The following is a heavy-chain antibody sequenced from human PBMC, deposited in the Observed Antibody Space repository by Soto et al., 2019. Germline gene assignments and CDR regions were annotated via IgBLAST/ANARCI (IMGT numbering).Heavy chain of an antibody. D-gene: IGHD1-7*01. CDR2: IIPIFGTA. CDR3: ARDKYNWNSYYYYGMDV. V-gene: IGHV1-69*12. CDR1: GGTFSSYA. J-gene: IGHJ6*02. Sequence: QVQLVQSGAEVKKPGFSVKVSCKASGGTFSSYAISWVRQAPGQGLEWMGGIIPIFGTANYAQKFQGRVTITADESTSTAYMELSSLRSEDTAVYYCARDKYNWNSYYYYGMDVWGQGTTVTVSS.